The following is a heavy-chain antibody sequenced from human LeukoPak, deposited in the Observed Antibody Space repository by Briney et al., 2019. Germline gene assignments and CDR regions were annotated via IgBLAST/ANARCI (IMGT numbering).Heavy chain of an antibody. CDR2: INPNIGAT. CDR3: VSLAGIGGEYDNRAYLGP. D-gene: IGHD3-22*01. CDR1: GYTFTGYY. V-gene: IGHV1-2*02. Sequence: ASVKVSCKASGYTFTGYYIHWVRQPPGQGLELMGWINPNIGATNYAQKFHGRVSMTRCTSITPAYMQLRRLSDGDTAISSCVSLAGIGGEYDNRAYLGPWGQGTQITVSP. J-gene: IGHJ5*02.